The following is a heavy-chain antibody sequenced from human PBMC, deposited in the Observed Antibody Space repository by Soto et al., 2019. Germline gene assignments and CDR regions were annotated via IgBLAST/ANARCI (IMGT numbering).Heavy chain of an antibody. CDR1: GFTFSSYA. CDR2: ISGSGGST. CDR3: AKGSLMVYASSVGHYYGMDV. J-gene: IGHJ6*02. Sequence: GGSLRLSCAASGFTFSSYAMSWVRQAPGKGLEWVSAISGSGGSTYYADSVKGRFTISRDNSKNTLYLKMNSLRAEDTAVYYCAKGSLMVYASSVGHYYGMDVWGQGTTVTVSS. D-gene: IGHD2-8*01. V-gene: IGHV3-23*01.